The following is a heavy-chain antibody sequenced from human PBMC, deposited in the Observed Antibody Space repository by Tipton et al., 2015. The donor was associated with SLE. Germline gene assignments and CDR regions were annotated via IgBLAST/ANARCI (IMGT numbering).Heavy chain of an antibody. CDR2: TTHSGKT. CDR1: RGSFSGYY. J-gene: IGHJ5*02. CDR3: ARSTDQNWFDP. D-gene: IGHD2-2*01. V-gene: IGHV4-34*01. Sequence: TLSLTCAVYRGSFSGYYWSWIRRPPGKGLEWIGETTHSGKTNYNPSLKSRVTISADTSKNQFSLRLSSVTAADTAVYYCARSTDQNWFDPWGQGTLVTVSS.